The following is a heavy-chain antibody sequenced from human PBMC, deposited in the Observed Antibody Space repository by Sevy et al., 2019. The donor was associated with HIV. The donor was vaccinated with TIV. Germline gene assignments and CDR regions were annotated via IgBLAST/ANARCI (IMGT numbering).Heavy chain of an antibody. D-gene: IGHD6-19*01. J-gene: IGHJ4*02. CDR1: GFRFSNFW. CDR2: INEDGAVK. V-gene: IGHV3-7*01. Sequence: GGSLRLSCAASGFRFSNFWMSWVRQAPGKGLEWVANINEDGAVKYYADSVKGRFIISRDTANDSLYVQMFSLRAEDTAVYYCAKIGKRGWDFDSSGQGTRVTVSS. CDR3: AKIGKRGWDFDS.